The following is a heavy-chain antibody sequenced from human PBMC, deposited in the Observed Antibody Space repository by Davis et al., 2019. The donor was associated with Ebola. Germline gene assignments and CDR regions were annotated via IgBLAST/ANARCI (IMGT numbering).Heavy chain of an antibody. CDR2: ISHSGST. CDR3: ARGRTGSYRPRLDY. CDR1: GGSFSGYY. V-gene: IGHV4-34*01. Sequence: SETLSLTCAVYGGSFSGYYWSWIRQPPGKGLEWIGEISHSGSTNYNPSLKSRVTISVDTSKNQFSLKLNSVTAADTAVYFCARGRTGSYRPRLDYWGQGTLVTVSS. D-gene: IGHD1-26*01. J-gene: IGHJ4*02.